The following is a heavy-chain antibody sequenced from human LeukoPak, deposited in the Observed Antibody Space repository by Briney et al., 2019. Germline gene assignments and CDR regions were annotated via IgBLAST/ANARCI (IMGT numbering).Heavy chain of an antibody. J-gene: IGHJ3*02. Sequence: SETLSLTCAVSGGSISSSNWWSWVRQPPGKGLEWIGEIYHSGSTNYNPSLKSRVTISVDKSKNQFSLKLSSVTAADTAVYYCARDPTDYGDYGRDAFDIWGQGTMVTVSS. CDR1: GGSISSSNW. V-gene: IGHV4-4*02. D-gene: IGHD4-17*01. CDR2: IYHSGST. CDR3: ARDPTDYGDYGRDAFDI.